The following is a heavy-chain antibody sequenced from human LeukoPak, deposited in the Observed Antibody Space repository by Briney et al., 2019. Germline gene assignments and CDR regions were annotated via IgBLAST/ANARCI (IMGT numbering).Heavy chain of an antibody. J-gene: IGHJ4*02. Sequence: SETLSLTCTVSGGSISSGDNYWSWIRQPPGKGLEWIGYIYYSGTTYYNPSLKSRVSMSVDTSKNQFSLKLNSVTAADTAVYYCASSDFSFGSGSTPYYFDYWGQGTLVTVSS. CDR1: GGSISSGDNY. V-gene: IGHV4-30-4*08. CDR2: IYYSGTT. CDR3: ASSDFSFGSGSTPYYFDY. D-gene: IGHD3-10*01.